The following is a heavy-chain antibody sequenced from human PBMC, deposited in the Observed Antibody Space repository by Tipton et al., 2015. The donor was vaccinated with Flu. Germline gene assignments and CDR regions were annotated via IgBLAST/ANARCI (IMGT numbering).Heavy chain of an antibody. CDR3: ARGGYHDYDYRDSSGGNY. D-gene: IGHD3-22*01. CDR2: INPSGGST. Sequence: QLVQSGAEVKKPGASVKVSCKASGYSFTNYNIHWVRQAPGQGLKWMAIINPSGGSTDYAQKFHGRVTVTRGTSTSTVYMELSSLTSDDTAVFYCARGGYHDYDYRDSSGGNYWGQGTLVTVSS. V-gene: IGHV1-46*01. CDR1: GYSFTNYN. J-gene: IGHJ4*02.